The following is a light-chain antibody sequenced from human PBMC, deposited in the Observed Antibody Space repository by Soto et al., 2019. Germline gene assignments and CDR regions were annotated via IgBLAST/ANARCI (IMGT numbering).Light chain of an antibody. V-gene: IGLV2-14*01. CDR2: EIS. J-gene: IGLJ1*01. CDR3: SSYTSSSTLV. Sequence: QSVLTQPASVSGSPGQSITISCTGTSSDVGGYNYVSWYQQHPGKAPKLMIYEISNRPSAVSNRFSGSKSGNTASLTISGLQAEDEADYYCSSYTSSSTLVFGTGTKLTVL. CDR1: SSDVGGYNY.